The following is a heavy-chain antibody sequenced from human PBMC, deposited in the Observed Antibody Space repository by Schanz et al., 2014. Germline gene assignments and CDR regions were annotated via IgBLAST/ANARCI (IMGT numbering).Heavy chain of an antibody. CDR1: GFTFSTFA. V-gene: IGHV3-23*04. CDR2: ISGGGGTT. Sequence: EVQLVESGGDLVQPGGSLRLSCSASGFTFSTFAMHWVRQAPGKGLEWVSAISGGGGTTYYTDSVKGRFTISRDNSKSTLYLQMNSLRAEDTAVYYCAKGRFGELSAFDIWGQGTMXTVSS. J-gene: IGHJ3*02. CDR3: AKGRFGELSAFDI. D-gene: IGHD3-10*01.